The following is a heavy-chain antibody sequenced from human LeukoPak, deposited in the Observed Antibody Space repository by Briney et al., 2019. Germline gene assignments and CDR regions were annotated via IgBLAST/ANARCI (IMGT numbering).Heavy chain of an antibody. V-gene: IGHV4-61*05. CDR1: GGSISSSSYY. Sequence: SETLSLTCTVSGGSISSSSYYWGWIRQPPGKGLEWIGYIYYSGSTNYNPSLKSRVTISVDTSKNQFSLKLSSVTAADTAVYYCARGLTGTRTFDYWGQGTLVTVSS. J-gene: IGHJ4*02. CDR2: IYYSGST. D-gene: IGHD1-7*01. CDR3: ARGLTGTRTFDY.